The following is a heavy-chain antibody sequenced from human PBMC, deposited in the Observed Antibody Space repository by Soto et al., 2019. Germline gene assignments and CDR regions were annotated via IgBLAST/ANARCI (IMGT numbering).Heavy chain of an antibody. CDR1: RGTFSSYT. J-gene: IGHJ4*02. Sequence: QVQLVQSAAEVKKPGSSVKVSCKASRGTFSSYTISWVRQAPGQGLEWMGRIIPILGIANYAQKLQGRVTITEDKSTSTAYMELSSLRSEDTAVYYCAISESGMPFYWGQGTLVTVSS. V-gene: IGHV1-69*02. CDR2: IIPILGIA. D-gene: IGHD3-3*01. CDR3: AISESGMPFY.